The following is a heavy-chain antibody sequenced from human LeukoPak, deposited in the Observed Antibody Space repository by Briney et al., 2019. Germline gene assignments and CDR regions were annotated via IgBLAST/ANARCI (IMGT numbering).Heavy chain of an antibody. Sequence: GGSLRLSCAASGCTFSNAWMSWVRQAPGKGLEWVGRIKSKAAGGITDYAAPVKGRFTISRDDSKNTLYLQMNSLKTEDTAVYYCGGNSDAYWGQGTLVTVSS. D-gene: IGHD4-23*01. CDR3: GGNSDAY. CDR1: GCTFSNAW. CDR2: IKSKAAGGIT. V-gene: IGHV3-15*01. J-gene: IGHJ4*02.